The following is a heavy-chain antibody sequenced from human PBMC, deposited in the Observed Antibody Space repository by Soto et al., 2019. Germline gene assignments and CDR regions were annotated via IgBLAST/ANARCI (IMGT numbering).Heavy chain of an antibody. D-gene: IGHD3-16*01. V-gene: IGHV4-59*01. Sequence: LSLTCTVSGGSISSYYWSWIRQPPGKGLEWIGYIYYRGSTNYNPSLKSRVTISVDTSKNQFSLNLSSVTAADTAVYYCARDLGLRYFDYWGQGTLVTVSS. J-gene: IGHJ4*02. CDR2: IYYRGST. CDR1: GGSISSYY. CDR3: ARDLGLRYFDY.